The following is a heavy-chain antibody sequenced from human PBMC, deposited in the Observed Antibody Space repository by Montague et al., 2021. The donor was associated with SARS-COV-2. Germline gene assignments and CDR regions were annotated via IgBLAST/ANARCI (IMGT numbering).Heavy chain of an antibody. D-gene: IGHD1-26*01. CDR2: IYYNTGNT. Sequence: SETLSLTCSVSGGSISDYYWNWIRQPPGKGLEWIGYIYYNTGNTNYNPSLQSRVTISLDTSKNQFSLNLRSVTAADTAVYYCARGMGGSYLYYFDYWGQGTLVTVSS. J-gene: IGHJ4*02. CDR3: ARGMGGSYLYYFDY. V-gene: IGHV4-59*01. CDR1: GGSISDYY.